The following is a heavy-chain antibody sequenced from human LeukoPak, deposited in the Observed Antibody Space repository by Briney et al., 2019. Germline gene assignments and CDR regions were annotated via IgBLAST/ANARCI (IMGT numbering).Heavy chain of an antibody. Sequence: PGGSLRLSCAASGFTFNRYGMNWVRQAPGKGLEWVSGISPGGDIKYYADSVKGRFVISRDNSKNTVYLQMNSLRVDDTAVYYCARGVNSGYFDYCGQGTLVTVSS. CDR2: ISPGGDIK. CDR3: ARGVNSGYFDY. V-gene: IGHV3-23*01. J-gene: IGHJ4*02. D-gene: IGHD1-26*01. CDR1: GFTFNRYG.